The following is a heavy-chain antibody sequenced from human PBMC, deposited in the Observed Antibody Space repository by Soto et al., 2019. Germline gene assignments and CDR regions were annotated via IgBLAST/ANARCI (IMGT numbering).Heavy chain of an antibody. J-gene: IGHJ4*02. Sequence: EVQLVESGGGLVQPGGSLRLSCAASGFTFSGYWMHWVRQAPGKGLVWVSRIYTDGSITTYADSVKGRFTMSRDNARNTLYLQMSSLRAEDTAVYYCVRDFGYGGATSVPHYFDYWGQGTLVTVSS. D-gene: IGHD1-26*01. V-gene: IGHV3-74*03. CDR1: GFTFSGYW. CDR2: IYTDGSIT. CDR3: VRDFGYGGATSVPHYFDY.